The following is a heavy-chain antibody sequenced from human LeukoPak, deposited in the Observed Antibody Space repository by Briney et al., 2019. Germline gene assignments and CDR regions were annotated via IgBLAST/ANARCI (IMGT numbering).Heavy chain of an antibody. Sequence: SETLSHTCTVSGGSISSSSYYWGWIRQPPGKGREWIGSIYYSGSTYYNPSLKSRVTISVDTSKNQFSLKLSSVTAADTAVYYCAIHTDYYDSSGYFRWGQGTLVTVSS. J-gene: IGHJ4*02. V-gene: IGHV4-39*01. CDR3: AIHTDYYDSSGYFR. CDR2: IYYSGST. D-gene: IGHD3-22*01. CDR1: GGSISSSSYY.